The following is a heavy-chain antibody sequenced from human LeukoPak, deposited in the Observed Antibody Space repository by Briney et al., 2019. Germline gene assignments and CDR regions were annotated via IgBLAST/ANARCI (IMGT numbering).Heavy chain of an antibody. Sequence: GGSLRLSCTASGLIFDNYNMNWIRQAPGKGLEWVSFISHSSTYISYADAMKGRLTISRDNAKNSLYLEMDSLRSEDTALYYCAGIGKYHHAFDIWGQGTMVTVS. CDR1: GLIFDNYN. J-gene: IGHJ3*02. CDR3: AGIGKYHHAFDI. D-gene: IGHD2-2*01. V-gene: IGHV3-21*06. CDR2: ISHSSTYI.